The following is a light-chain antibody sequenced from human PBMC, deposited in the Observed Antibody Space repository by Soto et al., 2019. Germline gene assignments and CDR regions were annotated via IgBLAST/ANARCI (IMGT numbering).Light chain of an antibody. V-gene: IGKV4-1*01. J-gene: IGKJ1*01. CDR1: QSVLYSSNNKHY. CDR3: QPYYTTLWT. Sequence: DIVMTQSPDSLAVSLGERATINCKSSQSVLYSSNNKHYLAWYQQKPGQPPKLLIYWASTRESGVPDRFSGSGSGTDFTLTISSLQAEDVAVYYCQPYYTTLWTFGQGTKVEIK. CDR2: WAS.